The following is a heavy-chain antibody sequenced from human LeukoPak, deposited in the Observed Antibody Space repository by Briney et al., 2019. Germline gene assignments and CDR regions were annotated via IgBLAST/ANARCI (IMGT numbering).Heavy chain of an antibody. V-gene: IGHV4-34*01. CDR2: INHSGST. J-gene: IGHJ4*02. CDR3: ARPSYDFWSGYYRFDY. CDR1: GGSFSGYY. Sequence: SETLSLTCAVYGGSFSGYYWSWIRQPPGKGLEWIGEINHSGSTNYNPSLKSRVTISVDTSKNQFSLKLSSVTAADTAVYYCARPSYDFWSGYYRFDYWGQGTLVTVSS. D-gene: IGHD3-3*01.